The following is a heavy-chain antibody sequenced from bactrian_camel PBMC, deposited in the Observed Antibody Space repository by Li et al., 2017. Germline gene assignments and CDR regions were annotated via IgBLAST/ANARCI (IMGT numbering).Heavy chain of an antibody. CDR1: GFTFDDSD. CDR3: AADRGWARHCSGGLHVSLYNY. Sequence: HVQLVESGGGSVQAGGSLRLSCTASGFTFDDSDMGWYRQAPGNECELVSTISSDGSTYYADSVKGRFAIDKDNAKNTLYLQMDNLKPEDTATYYCAADRGWARHCSGGLHVSLYNYYGQGTQVTVS. D-gene: IGHD2*01. CDR2: ISSDGST. J-gene: IGHJ4*01. V-gene: IGHV3S55*01.